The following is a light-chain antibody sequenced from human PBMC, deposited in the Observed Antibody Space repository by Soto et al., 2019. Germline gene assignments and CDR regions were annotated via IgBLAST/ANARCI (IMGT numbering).Light chain of an antibody. J-gene: IGKJ4*01. CDR2: GAS. Sequence: DIQMTQSPSTLSASVGDRVTITCRASQSINNWLAWYQQKPGKAPKLLIYGASTLESGVPSRFSGRGSGTDFTLTISSLQPEDFATYFCQQADSFPLPFGGGTKVEIK. CDR1: QSINNW. V-gene: IGKV1-12*01. CDR3: QQADSFPLP.